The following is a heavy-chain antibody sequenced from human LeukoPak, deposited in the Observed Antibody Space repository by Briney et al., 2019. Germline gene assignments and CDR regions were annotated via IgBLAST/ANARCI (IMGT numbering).Heavy chain of an antibody. CDR1: GYTFTSYD. CDR2: MNPNSGNT. V-gene: IGHV1-8*01. J-gene: IGHJ4*02. D-gene: IGHD2-8*01. CDR3: ARGICTSSSVQYHFDY. Sequence: GASVKVSCKASGYTFTSYDINWVRQATGQGLEWMGWMNPNSGNTGYAQKFQGRVTMTRDTSASTAYMELSSLRSEDTAVYYCARGICTSSSVQYHFDYWGQGTLVTVSS.